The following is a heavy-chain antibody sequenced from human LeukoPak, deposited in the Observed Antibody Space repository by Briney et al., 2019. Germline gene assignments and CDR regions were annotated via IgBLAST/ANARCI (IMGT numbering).Heavy chain of an antibody. CDR3: ARDDTSGKHQPKNWFDP. CDR1: GYTFTGHY. CDR2: INPNSGGT. Sequence: ASVKVSCKASGYTFTGHYMHWVRQAPGQGLEWMGWINPNSGGTNYAQKFQGRVTMTRDTSISTAYMDLSRLRSDDTAVYYCARDDTSGKHQPKNWFDPWGQGTLVTVSS. V-gene: IGHV1-2*02. J-gene: IGHJ5*02. D-gene: IGHD3-16*01.